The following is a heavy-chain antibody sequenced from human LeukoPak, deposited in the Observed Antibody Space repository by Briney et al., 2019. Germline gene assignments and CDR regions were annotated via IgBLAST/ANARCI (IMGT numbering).Heavy chain of an antibody. Sequence: GGSLRLSCAASGFTFSSYEMNWVRQAPGKGLEWVSYISSSGSTIYYADSVKGRFTISRDNAKNSLYLQMNSLRAEDTAVYYCAKAAVTGTMSHWFDPWGQGTMVTVSS. CDR2: ISSSGSTI. V-gene: IGHV3-48*03. CDR3: AKAAVTGTMSHWFDP. J-gene: IGHJ5*02. D-gene: IGHD1-7*01. CDR1: GFTFSSYE.